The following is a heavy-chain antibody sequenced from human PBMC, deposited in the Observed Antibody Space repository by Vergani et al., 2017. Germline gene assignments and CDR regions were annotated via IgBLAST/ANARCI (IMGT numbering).Heavy chain of an antibody. D-gene: IGHD3-9*01. CDR1: GFTFTNAW. CDR3: TTGQLRYFDYLPYPPLGAFDI. Sequence: EVQLVESGGGLVKPGGSLRLSCAASGFTFTNAWMSWVRQAPGKGLEWVGRIKSKTEGGPTDYAAPVKGRFTISRDDSKNPLYLQMSSLKTEDTALSYCTTGQLRYFDYLPYPPLGAFDIWGQGTMVTVSS. J-gene: IGHJ3*02. V-gene: IGHV3-15*01. CDR2: IKSKTEGGPT.